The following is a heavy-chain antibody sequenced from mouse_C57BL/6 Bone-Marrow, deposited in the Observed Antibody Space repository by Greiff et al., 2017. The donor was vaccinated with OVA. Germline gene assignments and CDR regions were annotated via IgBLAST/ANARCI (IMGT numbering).Heavy chain of an antibody. Sequence: VHLVESGAELVRPGTSVKMSCKASGYTFTNYWIGWAKQRPGHGLEWIGDIYPGGGYTNYNEKFKGKATLTADKSSSTAYMQFSSLTSEDSAIYYCARRGTVVAPYYAMDYWGQGTSVTVSS. CDR1: GYTFTNYW. CDR3: ARRGTVVAPYYAMDY. D-gene: IGHD1-1*01. V-gene: IGHV1-63*01. CDR2: IYPGGGYT. J-gene: IGHJ4*01.